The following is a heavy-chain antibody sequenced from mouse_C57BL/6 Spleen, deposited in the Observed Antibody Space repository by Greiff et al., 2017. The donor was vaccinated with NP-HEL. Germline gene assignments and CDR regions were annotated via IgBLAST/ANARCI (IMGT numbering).Heavy chain of an antibody. Sequence: EVQLVESGGGLVKPGGSLKLSCAASGFTFSSYAMSWVRQTPEKRLEWVATISDGGSYTYYPDNVKGRFTISRDNAKNNLYLQMSNLKSEDTAMYYCARAMGDYDGFAYWGQGTLVTVSA. CDR1: GFTFSSYA. J-gene: IGHJ3*01. CDR3: ARAMGDYDGFAY. CDR2: ISDGGSYT. D-gene: IGHD2-4*01. V-gene: IGHV5-4*01.